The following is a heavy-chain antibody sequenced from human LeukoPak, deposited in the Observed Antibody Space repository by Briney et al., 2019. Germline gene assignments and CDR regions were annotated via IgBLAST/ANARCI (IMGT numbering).Heavy chain of an antibody. CDR2: ISGSGGST. CDR3: VSAPSYRLTYYFDY. CDR1: GFTFSSYA. J-gene: IGHJ4*02. D-gene: IGHD3-16*02. Sequence: GGSLRLSCAASGFTFSSYAMSWVRQAPGKGLEWVSAISGSGGSTYYADSVKGRFTISRDNSKNTLYLQINSLRAEDTAVYYCVSAPSYRLTYYFDYWGQGTLVTVSS. V-gene: IGHV3-23*01.